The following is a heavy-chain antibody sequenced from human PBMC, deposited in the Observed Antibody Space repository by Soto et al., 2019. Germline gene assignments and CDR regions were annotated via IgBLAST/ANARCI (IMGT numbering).Heavy chain of an antibody. V-gene: IGHV3-7*04. J-gene: IGHJ6*02. D-gene: IGHD6-6*01. Sequence: GGSLRLSCAASGFAFSSYWMSWVRQAPGRGLGWVANIKHEEREKYYVDSVKGRFIISRDNAKNPLYLQLRSLRAEDTAVYYCARASIYYGMDVWGRGTTVTVSS. CDR2: IKHEEREK. CDR3: ARASIYYGMDV. CDR1: GFAFSSYW.